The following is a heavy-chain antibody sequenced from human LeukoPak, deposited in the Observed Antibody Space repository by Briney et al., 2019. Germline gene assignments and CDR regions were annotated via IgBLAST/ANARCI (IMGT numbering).Heavy chain of an antibody. CDR2: IFYSGNT. D-gene: IGHD1-26*01. Sequence: SETLSLTCTVSGGSFSSYYWSWIRQPPGKGLEWIGYIFYSGNTNYNPSLKSRVTISVDTSKNQFSLKLSSVTAAHTAGYYCARHRWEPNDAFDSWGQGTMVTVSS. J-gene: IGHJ3*02. CDR1: GGSFSSYY. V-gene: IGHV4-59*08. CDR3: ARHRWEPNDAFDS.